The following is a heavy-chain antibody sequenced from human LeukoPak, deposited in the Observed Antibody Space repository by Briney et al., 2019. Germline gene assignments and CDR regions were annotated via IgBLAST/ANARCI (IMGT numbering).Heavy chain of an antibody. D-gene: IGHD3-9*01. CDR1: GGSFSGYY. Sequence: SETLSLTCAAYGGSFSGYYWSWIRQPPGKGLEWIGEINHSGSTNYNPSLKSRVTISVDTSKNQFSLKLSSVTAADTAVYYCARGKLRYFDSFNWFDPGGQGTLVTVSS. J-gene: IGHJ5*02. CDR2: INHSGST. V-gene: IGHV4-34*01. CDR3: ARGKLRYFDSFNWFDP.